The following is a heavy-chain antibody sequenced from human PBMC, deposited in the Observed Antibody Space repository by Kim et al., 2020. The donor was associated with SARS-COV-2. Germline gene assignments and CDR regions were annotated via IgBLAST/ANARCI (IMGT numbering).Heavy chain of an antibody. CDR2: ISSSGSTI. Sequence: GGSLRLSCAASGFTFSDYYMSWIRQAPGKGLEWVSYISSSGSTIYYADSVKGRFTISRDNAKNSLYLQMNSLRAEDTAVYYCARVTFSRNYYDSSGNGLDYWGQGTLVTVSS. J-gene: IGHJ4*02. D-gene: IGHD3-22*01. CDR1: GFTFSDYY. V-gene: IGHV3-11*01. CDR3: ARVTFSRNYYDSSGNGLDY.